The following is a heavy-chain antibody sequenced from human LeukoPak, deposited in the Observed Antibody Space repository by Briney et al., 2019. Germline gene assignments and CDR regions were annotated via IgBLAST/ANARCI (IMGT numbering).Heavy chain of an antibody. CDR1: GYTLTELP. Sequence: ASVKVSCKVFGYTLTELPIHWVRQAPGKGLEWMGGFDPEDGKTVFAQNFQGRVTMTDDTSTDTAYMELSSLRSDDTAIYYCVRGFSIDYWGQGSLVTVSS. CDR2: FDPEDGKT. V-gene: IGHV1-24*01. CDR3: VRGFSIDY. D-gene: IGHD4-23*01. J-gene: IGHJ4*02.